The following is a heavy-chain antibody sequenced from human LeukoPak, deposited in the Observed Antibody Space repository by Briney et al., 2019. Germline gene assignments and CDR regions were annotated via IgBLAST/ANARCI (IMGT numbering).Heavy chain of an antibody. J-gene: IGHJ5*02. Sequence: PGGSLRLSCAASGFTFSSYSMNWVRQAPGKGLEWVSSISSSSSYIYYADSVKGRFTISRDNAKNSLYLQMNSLRAEDTAVYYCARDFGIVVVSEGRRNWFDPWGQGTLVTVSS. D-gene: IGHD2-15*01. V-gene: IGHV3-21*04. CDR1: GFTFSSYS. CDR3: ARDFGIVVVSEGRRNWFDP. CDR2: ISSSSSYI.